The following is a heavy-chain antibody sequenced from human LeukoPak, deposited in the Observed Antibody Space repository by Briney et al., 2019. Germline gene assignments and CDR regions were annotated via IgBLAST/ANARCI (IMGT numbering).Heavy chain of an antibody. D-gene: IGHD1-14*01. V-gene: IGHV3-11*04. Sequence: GGSLRLSCEASGFPFSDYYMNWIRQAPGKGLEWVSYINSTGSSVRYADSVKGRFTISRDNAESSLYLQMNSLRADDTAVYYCAREPPEEASVNPRPNYYNYYMDVWGKGTTVIVSS. CDR1: GFPFSDYY. CDR2: INSTGSSV. CDR3: AREPPEEASVNPRPNYYNYYMDV. J-gene: IGHJ6*03.